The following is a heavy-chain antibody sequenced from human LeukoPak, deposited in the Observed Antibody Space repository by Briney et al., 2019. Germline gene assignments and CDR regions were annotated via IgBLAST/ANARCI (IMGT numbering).Heavy chain of an antibody. V-gene: IGHV1-8*01. Sequence: ASVKLSCKASGYTFTSYDINWVRQATGQGLEWMRLINPNSGNKGYAQEIERRDTIAGNTSISTAYMELSSLRSEDTAVYYCARDFGWLRLNIWFDPWGQGTMVTVSS. J-gene: IGHJ5*02. D-gene: IGHD5-12*01. CDR2: INPNSGNK. CDR1: GYTFTSYD. CDR3: ARDFGWLRLNIWFDP.